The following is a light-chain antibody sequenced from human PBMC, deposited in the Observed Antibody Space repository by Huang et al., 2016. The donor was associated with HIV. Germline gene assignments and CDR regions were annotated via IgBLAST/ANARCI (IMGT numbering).Light chain of an antibody. J-gene: IGKJ2*01. CDR3: QQYNNWLGT. CDR1: PSVSSN. CDR2: GAS. Sequence: EIVMTQSPATLSVSPGERATLSCRASPSVSSNLAWYQQKPGEAPRLLIYGASTRATGIPARFSGSGSGKEFTLTISSLQSEDFAVYYCQQYNNWLGTFGQGTKLEIK. V-gene: IGKV3-15*01.